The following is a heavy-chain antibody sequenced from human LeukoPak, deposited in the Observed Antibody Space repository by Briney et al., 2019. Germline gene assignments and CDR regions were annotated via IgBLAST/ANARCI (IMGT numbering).Heavy chain of an antibody. V-gene: IGHV4-34*01. CDR2: INHSGST. J-gene: IGHJ4*02. CDR1: GGSFSGYY. Sequence: SETLSPTCAVYGGSFSGYYWSWIRQPPGKGLEWIGEINHSGSTNYNPSLKSRVTISVDTSKNQFSLKLSSVTAADTAVYYCARGWRHYYDSSGYYDYWGQGTLVTVSS. D-gene: IGHD3-22*01. CDR3: ARGWRHYYDSSGYYDY.